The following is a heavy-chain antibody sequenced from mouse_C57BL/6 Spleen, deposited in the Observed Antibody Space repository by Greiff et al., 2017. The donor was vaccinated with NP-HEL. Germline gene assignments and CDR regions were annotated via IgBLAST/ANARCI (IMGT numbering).Heavy chain of an antibody. CDR3: ARPLNLLNYAMDY. D-gene: IGHD1-1*01. Sequence: EVKLQESGPGLVKPSQSLSLTCSVTGYSITSGYYWNWIRQFPGNKLEWMGYISYDGSNNYNPSLKNRISITRDTSKNQFFLKLNSVTTEDTATYYCARPLNLLNYAMDYWGQGTSVTVSS. J-gene: IGHJ4*01. CDR1: GYSITSGYY. V-gene: IGHV3-6*01. CDR2: ISYDGSN.